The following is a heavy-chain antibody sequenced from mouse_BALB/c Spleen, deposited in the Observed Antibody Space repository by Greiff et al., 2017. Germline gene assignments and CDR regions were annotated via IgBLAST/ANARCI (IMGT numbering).Heavy chain of an antibody. CDR3: ARSFYGNYDYYYAMDY. CDR1: GYTFTSYW. J-gene: IGHJ4*01. Sequence: VQLQQSGAELAKPGASVKMSCKASGYTFTSYWMHWVKQRPGQGLEWIGYINPSTGYTEYNQKFKDKATLTADKSSSTAYMQLSSLTSEDSAVYYCARSFYGNYDYYYAMDYWGQGTSVTVSS. V-gene: IGHV1-7*01. D-gene: IGHD2-10*01. CDR2: INPSTGYT.